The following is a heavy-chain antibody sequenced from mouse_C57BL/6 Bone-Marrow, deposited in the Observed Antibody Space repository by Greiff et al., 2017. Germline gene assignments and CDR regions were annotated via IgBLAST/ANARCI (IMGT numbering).Heavy chain of an antibody. CDR1: GYAFSSSW. CDR2: IYPGDGDT. Sequence: VQLVESGPELVKPGASVKISCKASGYAFSSSWMNWVKQRPGKGLEWIGRIYPGDGDTNYNGKFKGKATLTADKSSSTAYMQLSSLTSEDSAVYFCARSGLLRALDYWGQGTTLTVSS. D-gene: IGHD3-1*01. J-gene: IGHJ2*01. CDR3: ARSGLLRALDY. V-gene: IGHV1-82*01.